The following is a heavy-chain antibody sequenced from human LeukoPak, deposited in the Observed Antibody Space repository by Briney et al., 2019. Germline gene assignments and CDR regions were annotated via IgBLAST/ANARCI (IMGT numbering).Heavy chain of an antibody. Sequence: GGPLRLSCAASGFTFSNYWMHWVRQSPGKGLVCVARITNYGSSTGYADSVKGRFTISRDNAKNTLYLQMNSLKTEDTAVYYCTTLHDFTTGLVDYWGQGTLVTVSS. V-gene: IGHV3-74*01. D-gene: IGHD1-1*01. J-gene: IGHJ4*02. CDR2: ITNYGSST. CDR3: TTLHDFTTGLVDY. CDR1: GFTFSNYW.